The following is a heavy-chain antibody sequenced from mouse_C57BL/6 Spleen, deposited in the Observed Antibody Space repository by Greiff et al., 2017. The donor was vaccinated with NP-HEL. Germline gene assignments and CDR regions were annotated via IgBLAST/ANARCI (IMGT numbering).Heavy chain of an antibody. CDR3: ARDEIYYGNYWYFDV. Sequence: EVQLVESGGGLVKPGGSLKLSCAASGFTFSSYAMSWVRQTPEKRLEWVATISDGGSYTYYPDNVKGRFTISRDNAKNNLYLQMSHLKSEDTAMYYCARDEIYYGNYWYFDVWGTGTTVTVSS. J-gene: IGHJ1*03. CDR1: GFTFSSYA. V-gene: IGHV5-4*01. D-gene: IGHD2-1*01. CDR2: ISDGGSYT.